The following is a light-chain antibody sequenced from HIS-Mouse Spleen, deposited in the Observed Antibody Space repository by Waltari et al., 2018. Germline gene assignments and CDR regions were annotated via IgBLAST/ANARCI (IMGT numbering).Light chain of an antibody. Sequence: QSALTQPASVSGSPGQSITISCTRTSSDVGSYNLVSWYQQHPGKAPNLRIYEGSKRPSGVSNRFSGSKSGNTASLTISGLQAEDEADYYCCSYAGSSTYWVFGGGTKLTVL. CDR1: SSDVGSYNL. V-gene: IGLV2-23*01. CDR3: CSYAGSSTYWV. J-gene: IGLJ3*02. CDR2: EGS.